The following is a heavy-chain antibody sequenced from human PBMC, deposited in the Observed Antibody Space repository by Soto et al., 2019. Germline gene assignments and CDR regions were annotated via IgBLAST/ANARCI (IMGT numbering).Heavy chain of an antibody. V-gene: IGHV1-69*13. CDR2: IIPIFGTA. Sequence: ASVKVSFKASGGTFSSYAISWVRQAPGQGLEWMGGIIPIFGTANYAQKFQGRVTITADESTSTAYMELSSLRSEDTAVYYCARGGRFLEWLQNDYWGQGTLVTVSS. CDR3: ARGGRFLEWLQNDY. CDR1: GGTFSSYA. J-gene: IGHJ4*02. D-gene: IGHD3-3*01.